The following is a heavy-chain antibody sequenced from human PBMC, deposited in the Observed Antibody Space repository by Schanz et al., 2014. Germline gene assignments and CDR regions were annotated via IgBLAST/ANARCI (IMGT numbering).Heavy chain of an antibody. J-gene: IGHJ4*02. CDR2: IYYSGST. D-gene: IGHD6-19*01. CDR1: GDSISSTSYY. Sequence: QLQMQESGPGLVKPSETLSLTCSVSGDSISSTSYYWGWIRQPPGKGLEWIGSIYYSGSTYYNASLKGRVPIPVDPPKTQFPRKLNSVPAADSAVYYCARLWGGWRIPDYWGQGTLVTVSS. CDR3: ARLWGGWRIPDY. V-gene: IGHV4-39*01.